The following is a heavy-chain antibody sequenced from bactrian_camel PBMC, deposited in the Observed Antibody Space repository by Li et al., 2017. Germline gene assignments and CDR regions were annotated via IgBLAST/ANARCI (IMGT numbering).Heavy chain of an antibody. V-gene: IGHV3S42*01. CDR2: INSGGGST. CDR3: AFGC. Sequence: QLVESGGGLVQPGGSLRLSCAAFGFTFSTYEMTWVRQAPGGLERVSSINSGGGSTTYLDSVKGRFTISRDNAKNTLYRQMNSLKTEDTAVYYCAFGCWGQGTQVTVS. J-gene: IGHJ4*01. CDR1: GFTFSTYE.